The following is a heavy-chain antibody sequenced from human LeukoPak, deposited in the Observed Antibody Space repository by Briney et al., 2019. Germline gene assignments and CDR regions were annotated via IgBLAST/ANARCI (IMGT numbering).Heavy chain of an antibody. CDR2: IYYSGST. V-gene: IGHV4-59*01. Sequence: GSLRLSCAASGFTFSGYAMSWVRQAPGKGLEWIGYIYYSGSTNYNPSLKSRVTISVDTSKNQFSLKLSSVTAADTAVYYCARGIKYDFWSGYYHIDYWGQGTLVTVSS. D-gene: IGHD3-3*01. CDR3: ARGIKYDFWSGYYHIDY. J-gene: IGHJ4*02. CDR1: GFTFSGYA.